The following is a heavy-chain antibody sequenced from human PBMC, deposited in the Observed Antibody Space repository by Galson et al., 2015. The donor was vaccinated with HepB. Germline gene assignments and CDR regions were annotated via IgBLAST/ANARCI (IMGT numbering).Heavy chain of an antibody. CDR3: AKDLSPLLRSTPETIYYYYYKDV. CDR2: ISGSGGST. Sequence: SLRLSCAASGFTFSSYAMSWVRQAPGKGLEWVSAISGSGGSTYYADSVKGRFTISRDNSKNTLYLQMNSLRAEDTAVYYCAKDLSPLLRSTPETIYYYYYKDVWGKGTTVTVSS. J-gene: IGHJ6*03. V-gene: IGHV3-23*01. D-gene: IGHD3-3*01. CDR1: GFTFSSYA.